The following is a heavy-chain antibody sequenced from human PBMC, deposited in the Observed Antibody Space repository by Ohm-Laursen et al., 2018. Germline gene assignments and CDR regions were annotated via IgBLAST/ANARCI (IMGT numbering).Heavy chain of an antibody. V-gene: IGHV3-23*01. Sequence: SLRLSCAASGFSFTSYAMNWVRQAPGKGLEWVSATSGSGGFTYYADSVKGRFTISRDNSKNTLYLQMNSLRAEDTAVYHCAKAGGWSYSYELDSWGRGALVTVSS. CDR2: TSGSGGFT. J-gene: IGHJ5*01. CDR1: GFSFTSYA. D-gene: IGHD3-10*01. CDR3: AKAGGWSYSYELDS.